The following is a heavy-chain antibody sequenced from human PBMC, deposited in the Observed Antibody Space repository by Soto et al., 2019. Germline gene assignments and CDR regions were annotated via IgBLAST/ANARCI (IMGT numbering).Heavy chain of an antibody. CDR1: GGSFNGYY. V-gene: IGHV4-34*01. J-gene: IGHJ4*01. D-gene: IGHD3-10*01. CDR2: INQSGTT. Sequence: QVQLHQWGAGLLKPSETLSLTCAISGGSFNGYYWRWIRQPQGRGLDWIGEINQSGTTTYTPSLNSRVTISVSASKKQLSMNAAYVTAADTANYYCARGPLMSYYYGSGSRDRGYFDFWGHVSLVTVSS. CDR3: ARGPLMSYYYGSGSRDRGYFDF.